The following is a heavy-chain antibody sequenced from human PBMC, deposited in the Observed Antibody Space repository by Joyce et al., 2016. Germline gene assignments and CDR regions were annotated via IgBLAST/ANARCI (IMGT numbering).Heavy chain of an antibody. CDR2: IAPADSQT. Sequence: EVHLVQSGAEMKKPGESLKISCKASGFDFANSWVGWVRKMPGTGREWMGVIAPADSQTIYSPSFEGQVTISADRSFNTAYLQWSSLKASDTAIYYCARHSPGALDYWAREPWSLSPQ. V-gene: IGHV5-51*01. D-gene: IGHD4/OR15-4a*01. CDR3: ARHSPGALDY. J-gene: IGHJ4*02. CDR1: GFDFANSW.